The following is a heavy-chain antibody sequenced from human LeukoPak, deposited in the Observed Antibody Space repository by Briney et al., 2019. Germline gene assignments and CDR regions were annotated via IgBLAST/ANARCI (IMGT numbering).Heavy chain of an antibody. V-gene: IGHV3-74*01. CDR3: ARDFTTGVGAELYDAFDI. CDR2: INSDGSST. CDR1: GFTFSTYW. Sequence: PGGSLRLSCAASGFTFSTYWMHWVRQAPGKGLVWVSRINSDGSSTSYAGSVKGRFTISRDNAKNTLYLQMNSLRAEDTAVYYCARDFTTGVGAELYDAFDIWGQGTMVTVSS. D-gene: IGHD1-26*01. J-gene: IGHJ3*02.